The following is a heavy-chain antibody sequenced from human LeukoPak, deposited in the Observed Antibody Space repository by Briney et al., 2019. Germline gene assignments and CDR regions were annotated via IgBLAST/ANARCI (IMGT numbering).Heavy chain of an antibody. V-gene: IGHV1-18*01. Sequence: ASVKVSCKASGYTFTSYGISWVRQAPGQGLEWLGWISAYNGNTNYAQKLQGRVTMTTNTTTSTAYMELRSLRSDDTAVYYCARDRKGATPFDYWGQGTLVTVSS. CDR3: ARDRKGATPFDY. CDR1: GYTFTSYG. CDR2: ISAYNGNT. J-gene: IGHJ4*02. D-gene: IGHD1-26*01.